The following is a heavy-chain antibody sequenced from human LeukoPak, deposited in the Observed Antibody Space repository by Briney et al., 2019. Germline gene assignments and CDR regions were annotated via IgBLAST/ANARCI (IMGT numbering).Heavy chain of an antibody. Sequence: GGSLRLSCAASGFTFSSYAMHWVRQAPGKGLEWVAAISYDGSNKYYADSVKGRFTISRDNSKNTLYLQMNSLRAEDTAVYYWARGPLELRSWYFDYRGQGNLVTGSS. CDR3: ARGPLELRSWYFDY. V-gene: IGHV3-30*07. D-gene: IGHD1-7*01. CDR1: GFTFSSYA. CDR2: ISYDGSNK. J-gene: IGHJ4*02.